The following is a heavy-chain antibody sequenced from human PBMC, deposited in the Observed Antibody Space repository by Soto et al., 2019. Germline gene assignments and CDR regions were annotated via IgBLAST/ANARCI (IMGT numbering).Heavy chain of an antibody. CDR1: GGTFSSYA. CDR3: ARGPQSGRWLPY. J-gene: IGHJ4*02. CDR2: IIPILGIA. V-gene: IGHV1-69*04. D-gene: IGHD3-10*01. Sequence: QVQLVQSGAEVKKPGSSVKVSCKASGGTFSSYAISWVRQAPGQGLEWMGRIIPILGIANYAQKLQGRVTITADKSTSTDYRELSSLRADETAVYYFARGPQSGRWLPYWGQGTLVTDST.